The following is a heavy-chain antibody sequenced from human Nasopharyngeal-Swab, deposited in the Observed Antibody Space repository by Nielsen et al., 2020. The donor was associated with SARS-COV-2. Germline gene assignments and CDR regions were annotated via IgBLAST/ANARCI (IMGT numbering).Heavy chain of an antibody. J-gene: IGHJ5*02. CDR1: GVSITSHY. CDR2: ISHNSGT. Sequence: SETLSLTCTVSGVSITSHYLSWIRQPPGKGLEWIGYISHNSGTSYNPSLKSRITMFMDTSKNQFSLRLTSVTAADTAVYYCAKEGATGWFDPCGQGTLVTVSS. CDR3: AKEGATGWFDP. V-gene: IGHV4-59*11.